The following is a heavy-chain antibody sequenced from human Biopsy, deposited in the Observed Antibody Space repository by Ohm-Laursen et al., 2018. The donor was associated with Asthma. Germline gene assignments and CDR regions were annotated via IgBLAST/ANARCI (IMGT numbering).Heavy chain of an antibody. CDR1: GFTFDDYA. CDR2: ITGSGGTT. Sequence: SLRLSCAASGFTFDDYAMSWVRQAPGKGLERVSAITGSGGTTYYADSVKGRFTISRDNSKNTLYLQMNSLTPDDTAVYFCARDSLGISGTIYWYDWWGQGTLVTVSS. J-gene: IGHJ4*02. D-gene: IGHD1-7*01. CDR3: ARDSLGISGTIYWYDW. V-gene: IGHV3-23*01.